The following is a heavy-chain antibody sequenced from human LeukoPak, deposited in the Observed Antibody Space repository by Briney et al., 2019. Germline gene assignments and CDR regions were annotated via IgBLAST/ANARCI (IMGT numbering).Heavy chain of an antibody. CDR1: GGSLSGYY. CDR2: INHSGST. J-gene: IGHJ4*02. CDR3: ATFSRDLRYFDWIDY. D-gene: IGHD3-9*01. Sequence: SETLSLTCAVYGGSLSGYYWSWIRQPPGKGLEWIGEINHSGSTNYNPSLKSRLTMSVDTSKNQFSLKLTSVTAADTAVYYCATFSRDLRYFDWIDYWGQGTLVTVSS. V-gene: IGHV4-34*01.